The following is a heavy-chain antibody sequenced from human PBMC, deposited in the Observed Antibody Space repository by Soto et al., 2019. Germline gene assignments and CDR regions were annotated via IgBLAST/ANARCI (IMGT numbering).Heavy chain of an antibody. V-gene: IGHV1-58*02. J-gene: IGHJ4*02. CDR2: IVVGSGNT. CDR3: AAGNYYDSSGYSNDY. Sequence: SSLKVSCKASGFPFTRFAMQWVRHAREQRLEWIGWIVVGSGNTNYAQKFQERVTITSDMSTSTAYMELSSLRSEDTAVYYCAAGNYYDSSGYSNDYWGQGTLVTVSS. D-gene: IGHD3-22*01. CDR1: GFPFTRFA.